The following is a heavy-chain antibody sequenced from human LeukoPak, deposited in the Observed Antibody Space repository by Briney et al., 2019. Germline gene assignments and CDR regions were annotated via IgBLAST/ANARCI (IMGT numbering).Heavy chain of an antibody. D-gene: IGHD3-16*01. J-gene: IGHJ4*02. CDR3: ARDDGGTFDY. Sequence: GGSLRLSCTASGFTFSSYWMTWVRQAPGKGLEWVANIQQDGSEKYYVDSVRGRFTISRDNAENLLYLQMDSLRAEDTAVYYCARDDGGTFDYWGQGTLVTVSS. CDR2: IQQDGSEK. V-gene: IGHV3-7*01. CDR1: GFTFSSYW.